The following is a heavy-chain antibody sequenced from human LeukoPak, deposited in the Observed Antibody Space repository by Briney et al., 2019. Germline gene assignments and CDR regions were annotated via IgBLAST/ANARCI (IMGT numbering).Heavy chain of an antibody. CDR2: VIPIFGTA. CDR3: ARANHRYSYGRPSYYYMDV. CDR1: GGTFSSYA. V-gene: IGHV1-69*13. J-gene: IGHJ6*03. Sequence: GASVKVSCKASGGTFSSYAISWVRQAPGQGLEWMGGVIPIFGTANYAQKFQGRVTIIADESTSTAYMELSSLRSEDTAVYYCARANHRYSYGRPSYYYMDVWGKGTTVTVSS. D-gene: IGHD5-18*01.